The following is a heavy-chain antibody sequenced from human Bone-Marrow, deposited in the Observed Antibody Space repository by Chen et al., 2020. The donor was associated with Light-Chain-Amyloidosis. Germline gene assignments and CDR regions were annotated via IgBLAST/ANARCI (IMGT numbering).Heavy chain of an antibody. CDR2: ISTSGFAT. J-gene: IGHJ4*02. D-gene: IGHD3-10*01. Sequence: EVQLVESGGALVQPGGSLRLSCTASGFTFISYEMNWVRQVPGEGLQWVSYISTSGFATYYADSVKGRFTISRENAKNLLLLQMSGLRDETTAVYYGAGQIWVRDLFFDHWGQGTLVTVSS. CDR3: AGQIWVRDLFFDH. V-gene: IGHV3-48*03. CDR1: GFTFISYE.